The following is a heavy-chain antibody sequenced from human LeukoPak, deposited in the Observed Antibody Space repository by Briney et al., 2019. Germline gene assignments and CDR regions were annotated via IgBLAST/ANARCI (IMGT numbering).Heavy chain of an antibody. CDR2: LSGLTGDGGNT. J-gene: IGHJ3*02. Sequence: GGSLRLSCAASGFTFSTYAMSWVRQAPGKGLEWVSTLSGLTGDGGNTYYADSVKGRFTISRDNSWNTLYLQMNSLRAEDTAVYYCAKDQVISGSEASDIWGQGTMVTVSS. CDR1: GFTFSTYA. V-gene: IGHV3-23*01. D-gene: IGHD2-21*01. CDR3: AKDQVISGSEASDI.